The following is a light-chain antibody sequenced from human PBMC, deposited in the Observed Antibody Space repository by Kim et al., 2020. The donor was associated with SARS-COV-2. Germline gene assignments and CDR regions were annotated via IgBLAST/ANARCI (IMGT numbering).Light chain of an antibody. Sequence: SYELTQPPSVSVSPGQTASITCSGDKLGDKYACWYQQKPGQSPVLVIYQDSKRPSGIPERFPGSTFGNTATLTISGTQAMVEADYYCQAWDSSTADVVF. CDR3: QAWDSSTADVV. CDR1: KLGDKY. J-gene: IGLJ2*01. CDR2: QDS. V-gene: IGLV3-1*01.